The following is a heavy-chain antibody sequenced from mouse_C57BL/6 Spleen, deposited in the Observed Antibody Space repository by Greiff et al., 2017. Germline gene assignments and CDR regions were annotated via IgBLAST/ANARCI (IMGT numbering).Heavy chain of an antibody. V-gene: IGHV1-64*01. CDR3: ARGSYYYGSSYGNYFDY. D-gene: IGHD1-1*01. CDR2: IHPNSGST. J-gene: IGHJ2*01. CDR1: GYTFTSYW. Sequence: VQLQQSGAELVKPGASVKLSCKASGYTFTSYWMHWVKQRPGQGLEWIGMIHPNSGSTNYNEKFKSKATLTVDKSSSTAYMQLSSLTSEDSAVYYCARGSYYYGSSYGNYFDYWGQGTTLTVSS.